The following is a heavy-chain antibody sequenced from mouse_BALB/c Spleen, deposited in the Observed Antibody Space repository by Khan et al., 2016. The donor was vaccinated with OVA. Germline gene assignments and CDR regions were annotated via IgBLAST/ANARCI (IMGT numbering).Heavy chain of an antibody. Sequence: QIQLVQSGPELKKPGETVKISCKASGYTFTNYGMNWVQQAPGKGLKWMGWINTYTGEPTYVDDFKGRFAFSLETSSSTAYLQINNLKNEDTATYLGACGGDWYLDVWGEGTTVTVAS. D-gene: IGHD1-1*02. CDR3: ACGGDWYLDV. CDR2: INTYTGEP. J-gene: IGHJ1*01. CDR1: GYTFTNYG. V-gene: IGHV9-3-1*01.